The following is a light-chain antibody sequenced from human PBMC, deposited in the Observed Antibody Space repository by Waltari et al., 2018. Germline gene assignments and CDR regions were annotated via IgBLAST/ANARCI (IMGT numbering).Light chain of an antibody. CDR1: QSVLYSSDNKNY. V-gene: IGKV4-1*01. CDR2: WAS. CDR3: QQYYDNPQT. J-gene: IGKJ1*01. Sequence: DFVLNQSPDSLAVSLGERATINCKSSQSVLYSSDNKNYLAWLQHKPGQPPKLLFSWASTRESGVPDRFSGSGSGTEFTLTISSLQAEDVGTYYCQQYYDNPQTFGQGTRVELK.